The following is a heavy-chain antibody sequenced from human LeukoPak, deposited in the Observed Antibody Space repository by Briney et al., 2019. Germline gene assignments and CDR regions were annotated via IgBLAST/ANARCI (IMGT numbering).Heavy chain of an antibody. J-gene: IGHJ4*02. D-gene: IGHD3-16*01. CDR1: GFTFSNFA. CDR2: ISSSGGSR. V-gene: IGHV3-23*01. CDR3: ASQGGY. Sequence: GGSLRLSCAASGFTFSNFAMRWVRQAPGKGLEWVSGISSSGGSRYYADFVKGRFTVSRDNSKNTLYLQMSSLRAEDTAVYYCASQGGYWGQGTLVTVSS.